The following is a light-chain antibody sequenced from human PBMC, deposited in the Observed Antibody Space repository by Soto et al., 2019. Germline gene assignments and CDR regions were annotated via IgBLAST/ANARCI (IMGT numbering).Light chain of an antibody. CDR1: QSISSW. V-gene: IGKV1-5*03. CDR3: QQYNSFPFT. J-gene: IGKJ3*01. Sequence: DIQMTQSPSTLSASVGDRVTITCRASQSISSWLAWYQQKPGKAPNLLIYNASSLKSGVPSRFSGSGSGTEFTLTISSLQHDDFATYYCQQYNSFPFTYGPGTKVEI. CDR2: NAS.